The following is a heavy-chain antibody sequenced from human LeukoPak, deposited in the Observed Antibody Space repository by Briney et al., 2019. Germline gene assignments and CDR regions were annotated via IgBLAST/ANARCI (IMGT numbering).Heavy chain of an antibody. D-gene: IGHD1-26*01. J-gene: IGHJ4*02. CDR3: AKVKGELREYYFDY. CDR1: GFTFSTSA. CDR2: ISGTGGNT. V-gene: IGHV3-23*01. Sequence: GGSLRLSCAASGFTFSTSAMIWVRHAPGKGLEWVSFISGTGGNTDYADSVKGRFTISRDNSKNTLYLQMNSLRAEDTAVYYCAKVKGELREYYFDYWGQGTLVTVSS.